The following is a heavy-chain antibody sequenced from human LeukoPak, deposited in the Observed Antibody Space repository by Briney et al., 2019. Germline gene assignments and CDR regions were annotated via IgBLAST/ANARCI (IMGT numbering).Heavy chain of an antibody. CDR2: ISSSGSTI. CDR1: EFTFGSYE. D-gene: IGHD5-12*01. Sequence: GGSLGLDRAAYEFTFGSYEMNWVREARGKGMEWVSYISSSGSTIYYADSVKGRFTISRDNPKNSLYLQMNSLRAEDTAVYYCARDGNSGYDPDAFDIWGQGTMVTVSS. J-gene: IGHJ3*02. V-gene: IGHV3-48*03. CDR3: ARDGNSGYDPDAFDI.